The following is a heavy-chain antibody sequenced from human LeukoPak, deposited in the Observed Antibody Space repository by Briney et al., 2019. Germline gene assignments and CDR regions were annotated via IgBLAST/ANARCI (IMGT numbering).Heavy chain of an antibody. CDR1: GGTFSSYA. J-gene: IGHJ4*02. CDR3: AREVPGIAAAGTLDY. Sequence: GSSVKVSCKASGGTFSSYAISWVRQAPGQGLEWMGGIIPIFGTANYAQKFQGRVTITADESTSTAYMELSSLRSEDTAVYYCAREVPGIAAAGTLDYWGQGTLVTVSS. V-gene: IGHV1-69*01. D-gene: IGHD6-13*01. CDR2: IIPIFGTA.